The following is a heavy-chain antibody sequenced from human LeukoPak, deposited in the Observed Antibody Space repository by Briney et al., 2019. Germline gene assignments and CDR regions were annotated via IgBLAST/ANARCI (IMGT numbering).Heavy chain of an antibody. CDR1: GYTFTSYD. D-gene: IGHD3-9*01. CDR3: ARGRVLRYFDWLGVLGWFDP. J-gene: IGHJ5*02. CDR2: MNPNSGNT. V-gene: IGHV1-8*01. Sequence: GASVTVSCTASGYTFTSYDINWVRQATGQGLEWMGWMNPNSGNTGYAQKFQGRVTMTRNTSISTAYMELSSLRSEDTAVYYCARGRVLRYFDWLGVLGWFDPWGQGTLVTVSS.